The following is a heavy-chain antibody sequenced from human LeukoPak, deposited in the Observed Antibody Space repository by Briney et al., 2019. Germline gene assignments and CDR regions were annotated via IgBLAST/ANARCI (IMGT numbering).Heavy chain of an antibody. CDR2: IYTSGST. V-gene: IGHV4-61*02. CDR1: GGSISSGSYY. Sequence: SETLSLTCTVSGGSISSGSYYWSWIRQPAGKGLEWIGRIYTSGSTNYNPSLKSRVTISVDTSKNQFSLKLSSVTAADTAVYYCARAPLYYYDSSGYFPPLFDYWGQGALVTVSS. D-gene: IGHD3-22*01. CDR3: ARAPLYYYDSSGYFPPLFDY. J-gene: IGHJ4*02.